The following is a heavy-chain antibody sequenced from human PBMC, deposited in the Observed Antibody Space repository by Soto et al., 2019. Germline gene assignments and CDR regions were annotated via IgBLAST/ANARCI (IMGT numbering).Heavy chain of an antibody. D-gene: IGHD6-19*01. CDR2: IYPDESDI. Sequence: GDALKISCKGSGYSFNKYWIGWVLQIPEKGLEWMGTIYPDESDIRYSPSFQGQVTISADKSISTAYLQWTSLKASDTAMYYCARSRRGAYSSGWYSPSGYYNYGIDVWGQGTKVSVSS. CDR3: ARSRRGAYSSGWYSPSGYYNYGIDV. J-gene: IGHJ6*02. CDR1: GYSFNKYW. V-gene: IGHV5-51*01.